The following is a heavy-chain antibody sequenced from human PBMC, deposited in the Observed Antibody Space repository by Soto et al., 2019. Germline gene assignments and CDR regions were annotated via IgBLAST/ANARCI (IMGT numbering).Heavy chain of an antibody. CDR3: AASIFYYGMDV. CDR2: IYPGDSDT. Sequence: GESLKISCKGSGYSFTSYWIGWVRQMPGKCLEWMGIIYPGDSDTKYNPSFQVQVTISADKSITTTYLQWSSLKASDTAIYYCAASIFYYGMDVWGHGTTVTVSS. V-gene: IGHV5-51*01. CDR1: GYSFTSYW. J-gene: IGHJ6*02.